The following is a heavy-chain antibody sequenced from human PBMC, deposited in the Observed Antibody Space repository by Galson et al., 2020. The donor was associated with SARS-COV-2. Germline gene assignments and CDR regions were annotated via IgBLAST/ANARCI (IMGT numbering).Heavy chain of an antibody. D-gene: IGHD3-10*01. Sequence: ASVKVSCKASGYTFTDYYVHWVRHAPGHGLEWMGWINPYSGGTNYAQNFRGSVTMTRDTSGSTAYLELNRLRPDDTAVYFCARDRGYYGSGSYGYHFYYGLDVWGQVTTVTV. CDR2: INPYSGGT. V-gene: IGHV1-2*04. J-gene: IGHJ6*02. CDR3: ARDRGYYGSGSYGYHFYYGLDV. CDR1: GYTFTDYY.